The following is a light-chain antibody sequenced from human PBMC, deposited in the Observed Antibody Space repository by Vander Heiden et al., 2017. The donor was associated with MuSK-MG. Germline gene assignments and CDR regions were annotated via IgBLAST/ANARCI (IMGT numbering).Light chain of an antibody. CDR3: QQRSNWPTGYT. CDR2: DGS. V-gene: IGKV3-11*01. J-gene: IGKJ2*01. CDR1: QSISSY. Sequence: IVLTQSPATLSLSPGESPTLSCSASQSISSYLAWYQQKPGQAPRLLIYDGSNRATGIPARLRGSGSGTDFTLTISSLEPEDVAVDYCQQRSNWPTGYTFGQGTKLEIK.